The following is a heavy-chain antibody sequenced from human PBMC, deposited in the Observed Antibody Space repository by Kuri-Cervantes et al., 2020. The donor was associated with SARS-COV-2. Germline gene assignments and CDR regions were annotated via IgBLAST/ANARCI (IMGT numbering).Heavy chain of an antibody. CDR2: VYNTGST. D-gene: IGHD2-2*01. V-gene: IGHV4-59*08. Sequence: SETLSLTCAVSGGSFSRYYWNWVRQPPGKGLEWIGYVYNTGSTGYNPSLKSRVTISVDTSKNQFSLKLSSVTAADTAVYYCARVRYCSSTSCRLGWYFDLWGRGTLVTVSS. J-gene: IGHJ2*01. CDR3: ARVRYCSSTSCRLGWYFDL. CDR1: GGSFSRYY.